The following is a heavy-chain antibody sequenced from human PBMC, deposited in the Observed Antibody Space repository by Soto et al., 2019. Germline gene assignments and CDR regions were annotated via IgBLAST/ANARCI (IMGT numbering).Heavy chain of an antibody. CDR3: ARDFWAGGFGELSTDGMDV. V-gene: IGHV1-69*13. Sequence: SVKVSCKASGGTFSSYAISWVRQAPGQGLEWMGGIIPIFGTANYAQKFQGRVTITADESTSTAYMELSSLRSEDTAVYYCARDFWAGGFGELSTDGMDVWGQGTTVTVS. D-gene: IGHD3-16*02. J-gene: IGHJ6*02. CDR1: GGTFSSYA. CDR2: IIPIFGTA.